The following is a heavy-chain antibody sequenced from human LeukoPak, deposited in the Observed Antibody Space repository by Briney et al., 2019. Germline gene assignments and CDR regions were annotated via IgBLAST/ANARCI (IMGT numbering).Heavy chain of an antibody. CDR2: ISYDGTNK. Sequence: PGGSLRLSCAASGFTFSSHAMHWVRQAPGKGLEWVAVISYDGTNKYYADSVKGRFTISRDNSKNTLYLQMNSLRAEDTAVYYCARDRTRDGYNQGRVFDYWGQGTLVTVSS. D-gene: IGHD5-24*01. J-gene: IGHJ4*02. CDR1: GFTFSSHA. V-gene: IGHV3-30-3*01. CDR3: ARDRTRDGYNQGRVFDY.